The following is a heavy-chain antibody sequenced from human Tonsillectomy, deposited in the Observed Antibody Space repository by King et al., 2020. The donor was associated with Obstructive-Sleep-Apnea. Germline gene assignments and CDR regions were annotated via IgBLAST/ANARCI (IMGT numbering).Heavy chain of an antibody. V-gene: IGHV3-21*01. D-gene: IGHD3-22*01. CDR3: ARKRTRYYDSSGSDY. J-gene: IGHJ4*02. CDR1: GFTFSSYS. Sequence: QLVQSGGGLVKPGGSLRLSCAASGFTFSSYSMNWVRQAPGKGLECVSSISSSSSYIYYADSVKGRFTISRDNAKNSLYLQRNSLRAEDTAVYYCARKRTRYYDSSGSDYWGQGTLVTVSS. CDR2: ISSSSSYI.